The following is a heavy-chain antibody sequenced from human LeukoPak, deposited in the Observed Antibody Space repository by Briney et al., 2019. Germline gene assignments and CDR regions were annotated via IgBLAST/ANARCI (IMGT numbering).Heavy chain of an antibody. CDR3: AKEILGYCSSTSCLYFQH. D-gene: IGHD2-2*01. CDR2: ISYDGSNK. CDR1: GFTFSSYA. Sequence: GGSLRLSCAASGFTFSSYAMHWVRQAPGKGLEWVAVISYDGSNKYYADSVKGRFTISRDNSKNTLYLQMNSLRAEDTAVYYCAKEILGYCSSTSCLYFQHWGQGTLVTVSS. V-gene: IGHV3-30-3*01. J-gene: IGHJ1*01.